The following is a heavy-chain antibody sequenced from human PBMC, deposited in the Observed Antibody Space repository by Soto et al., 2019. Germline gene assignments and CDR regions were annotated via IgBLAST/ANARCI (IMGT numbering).Heavy chain of an antibody. CDR2: IVVGSGNT. D-gene: IGHD3-3*01. J-gene: IGHJ4*02. Sequence: QMQLVQSGPEVKKPGTSVKVSCKASGFTFTSSAVQWVRQARGQRLEWIGWIVVGSGNTNYAQKFQERVTITRDMSTSTAYMELSSRRSGDTAVYYCAATNDFWSGYYLFDYWGQGTLVTVSS. V-gene: IGHV1-58*01. CDR3: AATNDFWSGYYLFDY. CDR1: GFTFTSSA.